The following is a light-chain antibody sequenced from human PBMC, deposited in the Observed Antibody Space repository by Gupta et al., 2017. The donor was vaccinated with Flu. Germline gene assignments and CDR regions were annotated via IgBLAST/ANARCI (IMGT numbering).Light chain of an antibody. V-gene: IGKV1-39*01. CDR2: GAS. CDR3: QQSDSMSYT. Sequence: PSSLSASVGDRVTITCRSSQSIRTYLNWYQQKPGKAPHLVIYGASSLASGVPSRFSGSGSGTNFTLTISSLQPEDFADYYCQQSDSMSYTFGQGTKLDVK. J-gene: IGKJ2*01. CDR1: QSIRTY.